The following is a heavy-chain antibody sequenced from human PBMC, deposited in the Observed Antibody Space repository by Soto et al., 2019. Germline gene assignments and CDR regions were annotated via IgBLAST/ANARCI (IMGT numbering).Heavy chain of an antibody. J-gene: IGHJ4*02. Sequence: PGGSLRLSCAASGFTVSSNYMSWVRQAPGKGLEWVSVIYIGVSTYYADSVKGRFTISRDNSKDTLYLQMNSLTAEDTAVYYCARDSSATTNDYWGQGTLVTVSS. CDR1: GFTVSSNY. V-gene: IGHV3-66*01. D-gene: IGHD1-7*01. CDR3: ARDSSATTNDY. CDR2: IYIGVST.